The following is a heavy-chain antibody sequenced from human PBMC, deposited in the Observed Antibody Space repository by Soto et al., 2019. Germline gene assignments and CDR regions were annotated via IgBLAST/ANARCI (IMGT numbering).Heavy chain of an antibody. D-gene: IGHD6-19*01. CDR2: IYYSGST. CDR1: GGSISSYY. J-gene: IGHJ6*02. CDR3: ARXRVAVAGFNYYYYGMDV. Sequence: SETLSLTCTVSGGSISSYYWSWIRQPPGKGLEWIGYIYYSGSTNYNPSLKSRVTISVDTSKNQFSLKLSSVTAADTAVYYCARXRVAVAGFNYYYYGMDVWGQGTTVTVYS. V-gene: IGHV4-59*01.